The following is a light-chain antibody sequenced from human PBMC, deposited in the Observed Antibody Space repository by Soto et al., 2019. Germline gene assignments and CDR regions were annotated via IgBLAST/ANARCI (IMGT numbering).Light chain of an antibody. CDR3: QQFKSFWT. Sequence: DIQMTQSPSTLSASIGDRVTITCRASQNINIWLAWYQQKPGKAPKLLIYKASTLESGVPSRFSGSGSGTEFTLTISSLQPDDFGTYYCQQFKSFWTFGQGTKVEIK. V-gene: IGKV1-5*03. J-gene: IGKJ1*01. CDR2: KAS. CDR1: QNINIW.